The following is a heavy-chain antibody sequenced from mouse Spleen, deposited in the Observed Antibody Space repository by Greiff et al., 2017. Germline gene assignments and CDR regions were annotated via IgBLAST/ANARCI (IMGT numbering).Heavy chain of an antibody. J-gene: IGHJ1*03. CDR3: AREDCDV. V-gene: IGHV5-4*01. Sequence: EVMLVESGGGLVKPRGSLKLSCAASGFTFSSYAMSWVRQTPEKRLEWVAPISDGGSYTYYPDNVKGRFTISRDNAKNNLYLQMSHLKSEDTAMYYCAREDCDVWGTGTTVTVSS. CDR1: GFTFSSYA. CDR2: ISDGGSYT.